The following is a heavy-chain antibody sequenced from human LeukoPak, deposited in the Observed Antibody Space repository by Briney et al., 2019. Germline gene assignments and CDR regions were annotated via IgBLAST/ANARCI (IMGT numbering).Heavy chain of an antibody. CDR1: GFTFSSYA. CDR3: AKTSRVWFGERYFDY. D-gene: IGHD3-10*01. J-gene: IGHJ4*02. Sequence: PGGSLRLSCAASGFTFSSYAMSWVRQAPGKGLEWVSAISGSGGSTYYADSAKGRFTISRDNSKNTLYLQMNSLRAEDTAVYYCAKTSRVWFGERYFDYWGQGTLVTVSS. CDR2: ISGSGGST. V-gene: IGHV3-23*01.